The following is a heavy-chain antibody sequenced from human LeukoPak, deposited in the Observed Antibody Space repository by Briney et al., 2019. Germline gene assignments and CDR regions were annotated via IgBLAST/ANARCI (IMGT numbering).Heavy chain of an antibody. V-gene: IGHV3-23*01. CDR2: ISGSGGST. D-gene: IGHD3-16*01. CDR1: GFTFSSYA. CDR3: AKPSTYYDYIWGSYGYYFDY. J-gene: IGHJ4*02. Sequence: PGGSLRLSCAASGFTFSSYAMSWVRQAPGKGLEWVSAISGSGGSTYYADSVKGRFTISRDNSKNTLYLQMNSLRAEDTAVYYCAKPSTYYDYIWGSYGYYFDYWGQGTLVTVSS.